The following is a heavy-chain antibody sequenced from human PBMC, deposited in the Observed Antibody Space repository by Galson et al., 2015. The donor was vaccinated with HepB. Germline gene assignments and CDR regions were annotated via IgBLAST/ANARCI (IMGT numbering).Heavy chain of an antibody. CDR2: ISWNSGSI. CDR3: AKAAGPYSYCFDI. D-gene: IGHD5-18*01. J-gene: IGHJ3*02. CDR1: GFTFDDYA. Sequence: SLRLSCAASGFTFDDYAMHWVRQAPGKGLEWVSGISWNSGSIGYADSVKGRFTTSRDNAKNSLYLQMNSLRAEDTALYYCAKAAGPYSYCFDIWGQGTMVTVSS. V-gene: IGHV3-9*01.